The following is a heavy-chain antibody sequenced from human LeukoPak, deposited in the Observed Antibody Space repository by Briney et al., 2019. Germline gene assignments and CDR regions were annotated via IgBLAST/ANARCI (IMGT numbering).Heavy chain of an antibody. CDR3: ARSAIYMVRGVSDY. V-gene: IGHV1-18*01. CDR2: ISAYNGNT. J-gene: IGHJ4*02. CDR1: GYTFTSYG. D-gene: IGHD3-10*01. Sequence: ASVKVSCKASGYTFTSYGISWVRQAPGQGLEWMGWISAYNGNTNYAQKLQGRVTMTTDTSTSTAYMELRSLRSDDTAVYYCARSAIYMVRGVSDYWGQGTLVTVSS.